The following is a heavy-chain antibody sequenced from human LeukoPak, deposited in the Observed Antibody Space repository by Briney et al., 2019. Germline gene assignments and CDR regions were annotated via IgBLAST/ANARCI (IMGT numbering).Heavy chain of an antibody. J-gene: IGHJ4*02. V-gene: IGHV4-59*12. CDR3: ARAEGTVTTGYFDY. CDR2: IYYSGYT. D-gene: IGHD4-4*01. CDR1: GGSISSYY. Sequence: SETLSLTCTVSGGSISSYYWSWIRQPPGKGLEWIGYIYYSGYTKYIPSLESRVTMSVDTSKNQFSLKLSSVTAADTAVYYCARAEGTVTTGYFDYWGQGTLVTVSS.